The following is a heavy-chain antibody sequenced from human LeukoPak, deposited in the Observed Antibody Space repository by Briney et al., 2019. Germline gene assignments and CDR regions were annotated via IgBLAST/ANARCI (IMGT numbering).Heavy chain of an antibody. V-gene: IGHV3-11*01. CDR1: GFTFSDYF. CDR2: ISSSGSTI. Sequence: GGSLRLSCAASGFTFSDYFMSWIRQAPGKGLEWVSCISSSGSTIYYADSVKGRFPLSRDNAKNSLYLQMNSLRAEDTAVYYCARARIAAHYYYYHMDVWGKETTVTVSS. CDR3: ARARIAAHYYYYHMDV. J-gene: IGHJ6*03. D-gene: IGHD6-6*01.